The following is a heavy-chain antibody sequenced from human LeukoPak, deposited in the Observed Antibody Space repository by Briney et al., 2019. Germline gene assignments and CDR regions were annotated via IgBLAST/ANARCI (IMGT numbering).Heavy chain of an antibody. J-gene: IGHJ4*02. CDR1: GASISSSSYY. Sequence: SETLSLTCTVSGASISSSSYYWGWIRQPPGKGLKWNATIYYSGTTYYKPSLNSRVTISVDTSRNQFSLKLSSVTAADTAVYYCARRSRQGSGSWNFDYWGQGTLVTVSS. CDR2: IYYSGTT. CDR3: ARRSRQGSGSWNFDY. D-gene: IGHD3-10*01. V-gene: IGHV4-39*01.